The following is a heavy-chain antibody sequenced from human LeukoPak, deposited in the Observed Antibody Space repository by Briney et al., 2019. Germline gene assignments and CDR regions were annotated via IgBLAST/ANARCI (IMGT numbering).Heavy chain of an antibody. CDR2: IRYDGSNK. J-gene: IGHJ4*02. CDR1: GFTFFSYG. CDR3: AKVLGVVITFFDY. V-gene: IGHV3-30*02. Sequence: GGSLRLSCAASGFTFFSYGMHWVRQAPGKGLEWVAFIRYDGSNKYYADSVKGRFTISRDNSKNTLYLQMNSLRAEDTAVYYCAKVLGVVITFFDYWGQGTLVTVSS. D-gene: IGHD3-22*01.